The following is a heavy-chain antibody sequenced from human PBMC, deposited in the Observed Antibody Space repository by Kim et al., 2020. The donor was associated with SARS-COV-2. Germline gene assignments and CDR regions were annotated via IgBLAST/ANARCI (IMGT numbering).Heavy chain of an antibody. D-gene: IGHD3-9*01. CDR3: SRPARFYDILTGYYRPGEFDY. Sequence: GESLKISCKGSGYSFTSYWIGWVRQMPGKGLEWMGIIYPSDSETRYSPSFQGQVTISADKSISTAYLQWSSLKASDTAIYYCSRPARFYDILTGYYRPGEFDYWGQGTLVPVSS. J-gene: IGHJ4*02. CDR2: IYPSDSET. V-gene: IGHV5-51*01. CDR1: GYSFTSYW.